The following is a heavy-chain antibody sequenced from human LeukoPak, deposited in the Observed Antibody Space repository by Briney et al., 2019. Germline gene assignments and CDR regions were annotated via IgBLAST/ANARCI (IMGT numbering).Heavy chain of an antibody. V-gene: IGHV3-7*05. Sequence: GGSLRLSCAASRFTFSNYWMSWVRQAPGKGLEWVANIKQDCDAKNYVDSVKGRFTISRDNAKSSLYLQMSSLRAEDTAVYYCARDHLRLGATGASESWGQGTMVTAS. J-gene: IGHJ3*02. CDR2: IKQDCDAK. CDR3: ARDHLRLGATGASES. D-gene: IGHD1-26*01. CDR1: RFTFSNYW.